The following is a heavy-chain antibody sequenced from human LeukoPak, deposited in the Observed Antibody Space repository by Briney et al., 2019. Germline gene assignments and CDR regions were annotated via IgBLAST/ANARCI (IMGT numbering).Heavy chain of an antibody. J-gene: IGHJ5*02. CDR2: IRYDGSNK. D-gene: IGHD3-9*01. CDR3: AREVVAGYYT. CDR1: GFTFSSYA. V-gene: IGHV3-30*02. Sequence: PGGSLRLSCAASGFTFSSYAMSWVRQAPGKGLEWVAFIRYDGSNKYYADSVKGRFTISRDNSKNTLYLQMNSLRAEDTAVYYCAREVVAGYYTWGQGTLVTVSS.